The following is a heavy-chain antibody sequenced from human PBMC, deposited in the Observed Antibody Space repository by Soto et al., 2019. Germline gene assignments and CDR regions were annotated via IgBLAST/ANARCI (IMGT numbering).Heavy chain of an antibody. J-gene: IGHJ4*02. CDR1: GYTFTSYG. CDR3: ARSGTLYYDTSFGGGSADY. D-gene: IGHD3-22*01. Sequence: ASVKVSCKASGYTFTSYGISWVRQAPGQGLEWMGWISAYNGNTNYAQKLQGRVTMTTDTSTSTAYMELRSLRSDDTAVYYCARSGTLYYDTSFGGGSADYWGQGTLVTVSS. V-gene: IGHV1-18*01. CDR2: ISAYNGNT.